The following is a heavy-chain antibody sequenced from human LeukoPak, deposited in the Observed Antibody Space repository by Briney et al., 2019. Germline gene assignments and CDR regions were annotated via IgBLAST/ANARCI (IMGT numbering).Heavy chain of an antibody. Sequence: PSETLSLTCTVSGGSISSYYWSWIRQPPGKGLEWIGYIYYSGSTNYNPSLKSRVTISVDTSKNQFSLKLSSVTAADTAVYYCARGGLSAAMAPYWGQGTLVTVSS. CDR2: IYYSGST. CDR3: ARGGLSAAMAPY. J-gene: IGHJ4*02. V-gene: IGHV4-59*12. CDR1: GGSISSYY. D-gene: IGHD5-18*01.